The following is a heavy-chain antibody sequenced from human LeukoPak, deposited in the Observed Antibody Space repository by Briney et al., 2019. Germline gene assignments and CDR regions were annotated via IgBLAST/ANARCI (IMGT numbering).Heavy chain of an antibody. CDR2: IWYDGSNK. J-gene: IGHJ6*03. V-gene: IGHV3-33*06. CDR3: AKDQAVAGPGWYYMDV. Sequence: PGRSLRLSCAASGFTFSSYGMHWVRQAPGKGLEWVAVIWYDGSNKYYADSVKGRFTISRDNSKNTLYLQMNSLRAEDTAVYYCAKDQAVAGPGWYYMDVWQRDHGHRLL. CDR1: GFTFSSYG. D-gene: IGHD6-19*01.